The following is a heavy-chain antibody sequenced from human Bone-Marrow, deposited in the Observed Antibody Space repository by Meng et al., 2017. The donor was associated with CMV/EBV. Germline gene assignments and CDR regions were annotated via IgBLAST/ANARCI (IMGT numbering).Heavy chain of an antibody. CDR2: ISYDGSNK. J-gene: IGHJ5*02. D-gene: IGHD3-22*01. V-gene: IGHV3-30*04. CDR1: GFTFSSYA. CDR3: AREQHYYDSSGVFDP. Sequence: GESLKISCAASGFTFSSYAMHWVRQAPGKGLEWVAVISYDGSNKYYADSVKGRFTISRDNSKNTLYLQMNSLRAEDTAVYYCAREQHYYDSSGVFDPWGQGTLVTVYS.